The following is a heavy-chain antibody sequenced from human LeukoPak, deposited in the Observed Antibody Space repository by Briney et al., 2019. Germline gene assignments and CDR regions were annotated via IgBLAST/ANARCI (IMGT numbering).Heavy chain of an antibody. V-gene: IGHV4-34*01. CDR3: ARSAGSYHYYYYYYMDV. D-gene: IGHD1-26*01. J-gene: IGHJ6*03. Sequence: SETLSLTCAVYGGSLSGYYWSWIRQSPGKGLEWIGEINDSGSTNYNPSLKSRVTISVDTSKNQFSLKLTSVTAADTAVYYCARSAGSYHYYYYYYMDVWGKGTTVTISS. CDR1: GGSLSGYY. CDR2: INDSGST.